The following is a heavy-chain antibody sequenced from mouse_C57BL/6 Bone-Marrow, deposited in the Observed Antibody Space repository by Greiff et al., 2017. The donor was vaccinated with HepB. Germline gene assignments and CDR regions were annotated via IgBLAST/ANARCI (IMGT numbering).Heavy chain of an antibody. D-gene: IGHD1-1*01. V-gene: IGHV1-23*01. Sequence: QVQLQQSGAELVRPGASGYTFTDYEMHCVKQTPMHGLEWIGAIDPETCGTAYNQKFKGKATLTADKSSSTAYMELRSLTSEDSAVYYCTRFTWGYFDVWGTGTTVTVSS. J-gene: IGHJ1*03. CDR3: TRFTWGYFDV. CDR1: GYTFTDYE. CDR2: IDPETCGT.